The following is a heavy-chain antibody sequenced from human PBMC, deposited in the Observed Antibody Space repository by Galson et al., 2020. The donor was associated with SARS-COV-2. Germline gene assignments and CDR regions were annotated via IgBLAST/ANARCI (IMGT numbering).Heavy chain of an antibody. D-gene: IGHD4-17*01. CDR1: GFTFSSYG. J-gene: IGHJ4*02. CDR2: IRSDGSNK. V-gene: IGHV3-33*01. Sequence: GESLKISCAASGFTFSSYGMPWVRQAPGQGPEWVAVIRSDGSNKYYADPLKGRFTISRDNSKNTPYLQMNSLRAEDTAVYYCARDHQFGQDYGGTGDYWGQGTLVTVSS. CDR3: ARDHQFGQDYGGTGDY.